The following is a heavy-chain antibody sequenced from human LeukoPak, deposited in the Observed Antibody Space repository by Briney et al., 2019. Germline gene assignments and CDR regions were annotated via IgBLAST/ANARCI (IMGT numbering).Heavy chain of an antibody. CDR1: GFTFSSYS. J-gene: IGHJ4*02. D-gene: IGHD3-10*01. Sequence: GGSLRLSCAASGFTFSSYSMNWVRQAPGKGLEWVSSISSSSSYIYYADSVKGRFTISRDNAKNSLYLQMNSLRAEDTAVYYCARDSRGVRGAPHYWGQGTLVTVSS. CDR2: ISSSSSYI. CDR3: ARDSRGVRGAPHY. V-gene: IGHV3-21*01.